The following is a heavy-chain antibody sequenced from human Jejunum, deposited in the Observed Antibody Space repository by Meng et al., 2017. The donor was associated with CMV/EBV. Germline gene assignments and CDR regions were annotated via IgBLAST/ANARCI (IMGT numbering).Heavy chain of an antibody. V-gene: IGHV1-18*01. CDR3: ARFYCSSTSCPHVLFDY. J-gene: IGHJ4*02. CDR1: GLIFTSYA. D-gene: IGHD2-2*01. CDR2: ISAYNGNT. Sequence: VQPVQAGAEVKKPGASGKVSCEASGLIFTSYAISWVRQAPGQGLQYMGWISAYNGNTNYAQELQGRVTMTTDTSTSTAYMELRSLRFDDTAVYYCARFYCSSTSCPHVLFDYWGQGTLVTVSS.